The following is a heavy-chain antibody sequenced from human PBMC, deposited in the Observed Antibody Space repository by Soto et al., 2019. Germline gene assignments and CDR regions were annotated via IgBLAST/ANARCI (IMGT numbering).Heavy chain of an antibody. CDR3: ARGRWLRSLFDY. V-gene: IGHV4-34*01. CDR2: INHSGST. CDR1: GGSFSGYY. Sequence: SETLSLTCAVYGGSFSGYYWSWIRQPPGKGQEWIGEINHSGSTNYNPSLKSRVTISVDTSKNQFSLKLSSVTAADTAVYYCARGRWLRSLFDYWGQGTLVSVSS. J-gene: IGHJ4*02. D-gene: IGHD5-12*01.